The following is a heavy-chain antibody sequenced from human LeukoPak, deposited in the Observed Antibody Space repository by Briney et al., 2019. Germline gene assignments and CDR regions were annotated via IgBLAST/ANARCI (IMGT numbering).Heavy chain of an antibody. D-gene: IGHD5-12*01. CDR2: IYYSGST. CDR1: GGSISSSSYY. J-gene: IGHJ4*02. V-gene: IGHV4-39*01. Sequence: SETLSLTCTVSGGSISSSSYYWGWIRQPPGKGLEWIGGIYYSGSTYYNPSLKSRVTISVDTSKNQFSLKLSSVTAADTAVYYCARGRRKAIDYWGQGTLVTVSS. CDR3: ARGRRKAIDY.